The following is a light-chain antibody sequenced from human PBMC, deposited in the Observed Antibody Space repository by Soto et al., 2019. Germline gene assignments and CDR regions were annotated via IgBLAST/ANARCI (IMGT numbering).Light chain of an antibody. V-gene: IGKV3-15*01. J-gene: IGKJ5*01. CDR1: QSVSSN. CDR3: QQYHNWPPIT. CDR2: GAS. Sequence: IVMTQSPATLSVSPVERVTLSCMASQSVSSNLAWYQQKPGQSLRLLMYGASTRATGIPARFSGSGSGTEFTLTVSSLQSEDFGVYYCQQYHNWPPITFGQGTRLENK.